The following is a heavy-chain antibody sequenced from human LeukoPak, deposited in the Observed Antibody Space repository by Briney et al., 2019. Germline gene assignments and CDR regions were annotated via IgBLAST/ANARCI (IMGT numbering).Heavy chain of an antibody. V-gene: IGHV4-59*02. D-gene: IGHD4-17*01. Sequence: KTSETLSLTCTVSGTTVSIDYWTWVRQPPGKGLEWVGSIHHSGSSKYNASLNNRVTITLDKSKNQFSLSLTSVTVADTAVYYCARENGDYALDYWGQGTLVTVSS. J-gene: IGHJ4*02. CDR2: IHHSGSS. CDR1: GTTVSIDY. CDR3: ARENGDYALDY.